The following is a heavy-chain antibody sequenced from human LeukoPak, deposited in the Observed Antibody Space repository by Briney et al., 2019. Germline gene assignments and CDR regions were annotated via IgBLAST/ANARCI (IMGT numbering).Heavy chain of an antibody. CDR2: ISGGRGGA. J-gene: IGHJ4*02. V-gene: IGHV3-23*01. CDR1: GFTFSNFA. CDR3: AKETPYLEH. Sequence: PGGSLRLSCEASGFTFSNFAMTWVRQAPGRGPEWVSTISGGRGGAFYAASVKGRFTISRDDSKNTLYLHMSSLSVEDTAVYFCAKETPYLEHWGQGILVTVSS.